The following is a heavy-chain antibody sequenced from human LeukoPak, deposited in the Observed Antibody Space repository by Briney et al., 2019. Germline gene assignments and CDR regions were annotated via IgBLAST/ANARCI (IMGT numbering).Heavy chain of an antibody. CDR1: GFTFSGSG. CDR2: IRYDGSNK. CDR3: ARDYDFWSGYYSPTRGYFGY. D-gene: IGHD3-3*01. Sequence: GGSLRLSCAASGFTFSGSGMHWVRQAPGKGLEWVTFIRYDGSNKYYTDSVEGRFTISRDNSKNTLYLQMDSPRAEDTAVYYCARDYDFWSGYYSPTRGYFGYWGQGTLVTVSS. J-gene: IGHJ4*02. V-gene: IGHV3-30*02.